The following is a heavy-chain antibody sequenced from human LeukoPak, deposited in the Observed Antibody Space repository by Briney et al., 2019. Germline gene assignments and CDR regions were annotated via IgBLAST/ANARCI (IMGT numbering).Heavy chain of an antibody. CDR3: ARDNNDYVWGSYRYGFDP. J-gene: IGHJ5*02. D-gene: IGHD3-16*02. Sequence: SVKVSCKASGGTFSSYAISWVRQAPGQGLEWMGGIIPIFGTANYAQKFQGRVTITADKSTSTAYMDLTSLKSEDTAVYYCARDNNDYVWGSYRYGFDPWGQGTLVTVSS. V-gene: IGHV1-69*06. CDR1: GGTFSSYA. CDR2: IIPIFGTA.